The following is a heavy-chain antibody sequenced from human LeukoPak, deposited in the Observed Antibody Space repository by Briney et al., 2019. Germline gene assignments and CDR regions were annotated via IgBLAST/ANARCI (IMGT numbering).Heavy chain of an antibody. CDR3: ARDGSGSYSKFDY. Sequence: SETLSLTCTVSGGSISSYYWSWIRQAPGKGLEWIGYIYYSGSTNYNPSLKSRVTISVDTSKNQFSLQLNSVTPEDTAVYYCARDGSGSYSKFDYWGQGTLVTVSS. CDR2: IYYSGST. V-gene: IGHV4-59*12. D-gene: IGHD1-26*01. CDR1: GGSISSYY. J-gene: IGHJ4*02.